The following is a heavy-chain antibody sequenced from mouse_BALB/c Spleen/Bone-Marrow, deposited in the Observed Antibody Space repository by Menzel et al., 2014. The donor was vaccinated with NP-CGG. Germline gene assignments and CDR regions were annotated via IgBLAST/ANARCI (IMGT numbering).Heavy chain of an antibody. V-gene: IGHV14-3*02. CDR1: GFNIKDTY. CDR2: IYPANVNT. CDR3: ARCSLLRQAMDY. J-gene: IGHJ4*01. D-gene: IGHD1-2*01. Sequence: EVMLVESGAELVKPGASVKLSCTASGFNIKDTYMHWVKQRPEQGLEWIGRIYPANVNTKYDPKFQGKATITADTSSNTAYLQLSSLTSEDTAAYYCARCSLLRQAMDYWGQGTSVTVSS.